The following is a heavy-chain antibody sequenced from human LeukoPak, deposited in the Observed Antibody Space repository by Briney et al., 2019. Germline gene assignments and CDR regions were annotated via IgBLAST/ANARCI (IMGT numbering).Heavy chain of an antibody. J-gene: IGHJ4*02. D-gene: IGHD3-22*01. CDR3: ARDSSGYFDY. V-gene: IGHV3-7*01. CDR2: IRPDGSGT. CDR1: GFSFSNFW. Sequence: GGSLRLSCAASGFSFSNFWMRWVRQAPGKGPEWVANIRPDGSGTDYVDSVKGRFTISRDNAKNSLYLQMNSLRAGNTAVYYCARDSSGYFDYWGQGALVTVSS.